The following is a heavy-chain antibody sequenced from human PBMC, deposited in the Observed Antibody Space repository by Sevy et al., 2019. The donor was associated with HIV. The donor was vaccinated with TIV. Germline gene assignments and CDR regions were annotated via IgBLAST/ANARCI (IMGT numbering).Heavy chain of an antibody. CDR2: ISGGGGGT. CDR3: AVRPVFTPPPDY. V-gene: IGHV3-23*01. CDR1: GFTFSSYA. D-gene: IGHD2-21*01. Sequence: GGSLRLSCAASGFTFSSYAMSWVRQAPGKGLEWVSAISGGGGGTYYADSVKGRFTISRDNSKNTLYLQMNNLRAEDTAVYYCAVRPVFTPPPDYWGQGTLVTVSS. J-gene: IGHJ4*02.